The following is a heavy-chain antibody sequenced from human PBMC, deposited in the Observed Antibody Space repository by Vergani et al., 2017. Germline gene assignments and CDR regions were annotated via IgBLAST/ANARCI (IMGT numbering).Heavy chain of an antibody. V-gene: IGHV3-48*01. Sequence: EVQLVESGGGLVQPGGSLRLSCAASGFTFSSYSMNWVRQAPGKGLEWVSDISSSSSTIYYADSVKGRFTISRDNAKNSLYLKMNSLRAEDTAVYYCARDQRITMVRGVIIRNDYWGQGTLVTVSS. CDR1: GFTFSSYS. J-gene: IGHJ4*02. CDR2: ISSSSSTI. CDR3: ARDQRITMVRGVIIRNDY. D-gene: IGHD3-10*01.